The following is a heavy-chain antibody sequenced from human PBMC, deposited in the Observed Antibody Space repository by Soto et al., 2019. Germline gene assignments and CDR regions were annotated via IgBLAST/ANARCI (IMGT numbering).Heavy chain of an antibody. CDR3: ARQSGGRYPRFDP. D-gene: IGHD1-26*01. V-gene: IGHV3-33*01. CDR1: GFTFSSYG. J-gene: IGHJ5*02. Sequence: QVQLVESGGGVVQPGRSLRLSCAASGFTFSSYGMHWVRQAPGKGLEWVAVIWYDGSNKYYADSVKGRFTISRDNSKNTVYLQMNSLRAEDTAVYYCARQSGGRYPRFDPWGQGTLVTVSS. CDR2: IWYDGSNK.